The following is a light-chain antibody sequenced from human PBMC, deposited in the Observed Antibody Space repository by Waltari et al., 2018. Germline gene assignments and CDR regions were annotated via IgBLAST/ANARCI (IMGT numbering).Light chain of an antibody. CDR2: VNSDGSH. CDR1: SGHSSYA. J-gene: IGLJ3*02. CDR3: QTWGTGIRV. V-gene: IGLV4-69*01. Sequence: QLVLTQSPSAPASLGASVKLTCTLSSGHSSYAIAWHQQQPEKGPRYLMKVNSDGSHSKGDGIPDRFSGSSSGAERYLTISSLQSEDEADYYCQTWGTGIRVFGGGTKLTVL.